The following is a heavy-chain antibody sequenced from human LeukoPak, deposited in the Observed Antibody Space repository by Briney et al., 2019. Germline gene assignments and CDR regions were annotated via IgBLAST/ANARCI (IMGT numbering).Heavy chain of an antibody. D-gene: IGHD2-2*01. V-gene: IGHV3-7*01. CDR2: IKQDGSEK. Sequence: GGSLGLSCAASGFTFSSYWMSWVRQAPGKGLEWVANIKQDGSEKYYVDSVKGRFTISRDNAKNSLYLQMNSLRAEDTAVYYCARTVVVVPAAIPEYYYYYYYMDVWGKGTTVTISS. J-gene: IGHJ6*03. CDR3: ARTVVVVPAAIPEYYYYYYYMDV. CDR1: GFTFSSYW.